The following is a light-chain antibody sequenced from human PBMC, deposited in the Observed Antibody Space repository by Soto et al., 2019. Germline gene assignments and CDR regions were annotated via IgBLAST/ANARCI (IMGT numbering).Light chain of an antibody. V-gene: IGKV1-9*01. J-gene: IGKJ4*01. CDR2: AAF. CDR1: QDITNH. CDR3: QQLNSYPLT. Sequence: DIQLTQSPSFVSASVGDRITITCRTSQDITNHLAWYQQKPGKAPNLLIYAAFTLHRGVPSRFSGSGSGADFTLTISSLQPADLATYYCQQLNSYPLTFGGGTKVEI.